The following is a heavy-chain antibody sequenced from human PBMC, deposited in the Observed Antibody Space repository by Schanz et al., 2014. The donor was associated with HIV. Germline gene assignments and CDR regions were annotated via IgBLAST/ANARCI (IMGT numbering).Heavy chain of an antibody. Sequence: QVQLVESGGGVVRPGRSLRLSCVASGFSFDSFGMHWVRQAPGKGLEWAAVIWYDGSNKYYADSVKGRFTISRDNSKNTLYLQMNSLRAEDTAVYYCARDRMVYAQAPLYYFDYWGQGTLVTVSS. J-gene: IGHJ4*02. CDR2: IWYDGSNK. CDR3: ARDRMVYAQAPLYYFDY. CDR1: GFSFDSFG. V-gene: IGHV3-33*08. D-gene: IGHD2-8*01.